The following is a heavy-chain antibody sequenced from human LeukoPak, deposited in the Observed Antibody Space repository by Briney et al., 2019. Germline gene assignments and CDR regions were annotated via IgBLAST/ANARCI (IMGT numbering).Heavy chain of an antibody. Sequence: GGSLRLSCAVSGFTFSNYWMSWVRQAPGKGLEWVANIKEDGSERYYVDSVKGRFTISRDNAKNSLYLQMNSLRAEDTSVYYCVSGGSYHFHWGQGTLVTVSS. CDR3: VSGGSYHFH. J-gene: IGHJ4*02. D-gene: IGHD3-16*02. CDR1: GFTFSNYW. CDR2: IKEDGSER. V-gene: IGHV3-7*01.